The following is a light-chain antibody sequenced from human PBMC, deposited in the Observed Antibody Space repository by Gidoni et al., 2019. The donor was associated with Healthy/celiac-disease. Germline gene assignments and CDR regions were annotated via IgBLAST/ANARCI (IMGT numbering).Light chain of an antibody. CDR3: QQLNSYPYT. Sequence: IHSTYPPSFLSASVGDRVTITCWASQGISRYLAWYQQKPGKATKLLIYAASTLQSGVPSRFSGSGSGTEFTITSSSQQPEDVANYYCQQLNSYPYTFGPGTKVEIK. V-gene: IGKV1-9*01. J-gene: IGKJ3*01. CDR2: AAS. CDR1: QGISRY.